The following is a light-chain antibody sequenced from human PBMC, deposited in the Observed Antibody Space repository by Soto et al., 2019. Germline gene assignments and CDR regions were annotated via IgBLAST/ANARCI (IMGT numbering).Light chain of an antibody. CDR3: LLSYSGAMV. J-gene: IGLJ3*02. Sequence: QAVVTQEPSLTVSQGGTVTLTCDSSTVPVTSVRYPYWFQQQPGQAPRTLIYDTDNRHSWTPARFSGSLLGGKAALTLSGAQPEDEADYYCLLSYSGAMVFGGGTKLTVL. V-gene: IGLV7-46*01. CDR2: DTD. CDR1: TVPVTSVRY.